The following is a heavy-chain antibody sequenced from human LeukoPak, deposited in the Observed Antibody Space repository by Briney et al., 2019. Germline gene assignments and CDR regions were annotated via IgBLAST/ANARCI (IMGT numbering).Heavy chain of an antibody. CDR3: AKGAPNTAMAYDY. CDR1: GFTFDDYA. D-gene: IGHD5-18*01. J-gene: IGHJ4*02. V-gene: IGHV3-9*01. Sequence: GRSLRLSCAASGFTFDDYAMHWVRQAPGKGLEWVSGISWNSGSIGYADSVKGRFTISRDNAENSLYLQMNSLRAEDTALYYCAKGAPNTAMAYDYWGQGTLVTVSS. CDR2: ISWNSGSI.